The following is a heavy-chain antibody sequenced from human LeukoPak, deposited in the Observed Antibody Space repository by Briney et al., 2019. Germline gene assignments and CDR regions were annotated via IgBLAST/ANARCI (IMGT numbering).Heavy chain of an antibody. CDR3: AKDIGATDYYYGMDV. D-gene: IGHD1-26*01. CDR1: GFTFSDYY. J-gene: IGHJ6*02. V-gene: IGHV3-11*01. Sequence: GGSLRLSCAASGFTFSDYYMSWIRQAPGKGLEWVSYISSSGSTIYYADSVKGRFTISRDNAKNSLYLQMNSLRAEDTALYYCAKDIGATDYYYGMDVWGQGTTVTVSS. CDR2: ISSSGSTI.